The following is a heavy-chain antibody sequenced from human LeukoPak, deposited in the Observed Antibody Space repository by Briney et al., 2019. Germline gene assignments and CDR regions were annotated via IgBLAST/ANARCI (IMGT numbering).Heavy chain of an antibody. Sequence: PSQTLSLTCTVSGGSISSGGNCWSWIRQHPGKGLEWIGYIYYTGSTNNNPSLKSRITLSVDTSKNQFSLRLSSVTAADTAVYYCARRVGKYPTYYFDYWGQGTLVTVSS. D-gene: IGHD1-1*01. CDR3: ARRVGKYPTYYFDY. CDR2: IYYTGST. CDR1: GGSISSGGNC. J-gene: IGHJ4*02. V-gene: IGHV4-31*03.